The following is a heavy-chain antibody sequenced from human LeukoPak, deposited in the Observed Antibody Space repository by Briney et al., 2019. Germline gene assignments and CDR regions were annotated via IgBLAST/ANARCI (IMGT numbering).Heavy chain of an antibody. J-gene: IGHJ4*02. V-gene: IGHV3-74*01. Sequence: AGGSLRLSCVASGFTFSNYWMHWVRQPPGKGLVWVSRIYVDGRTTNYADSVKGRFTFSRDNAENTLFLEMSSLRVEDTAVYYCVRERNNFWSGHHSIFDSWGQGTLVTVSS. D-gene: IGHD3-3*01. CDR1: GFTFSNYW. CDR2: IYVDGRTT. CDR3: VRERNNFWSGHHSIFDS.